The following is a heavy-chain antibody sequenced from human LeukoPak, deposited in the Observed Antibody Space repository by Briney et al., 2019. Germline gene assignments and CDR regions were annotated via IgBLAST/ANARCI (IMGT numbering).Heavy chain of an antibody. J-gene: IGHJ4*02. Sequence: GGSLRLSCAASGFTFSSVSMSWVRQAPGKGLEWISYISSSSSTIYYADSVKGRFTISRDNAKNSVYLQMNSLRAEETAVYSCARAGSGNYFDYWGQGTLVTVSS. V-gene: IGHV3-48*01. CDR1: GFTFSSVS. D-gene: IGHD3-10*01. CDR3: ARAGSGNYFDY. CDR2: ISSSSSTI.